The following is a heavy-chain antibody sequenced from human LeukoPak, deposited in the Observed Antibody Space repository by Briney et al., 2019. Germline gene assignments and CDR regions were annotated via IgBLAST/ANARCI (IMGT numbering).Heavy chain of an antibody. V-gene: IGHV3-11*04. CDR2: ISSSGSTI. J-gene: IGHJ5*02. CDR1: GFTFSDYY. Sequence: GGSLRLSCAASGFTFSDYYMSWIRQAPGKGLEWVSYISSSGSTIYYADSVKGRFTISRDNAKNSLYLQMNSLRAEDTAVYYCARMKYSGYGWWFDPWGQGTLVTVSS. CDR3: ARMKYSGYGWWFDP. D-gene: IGHD5-12*01.